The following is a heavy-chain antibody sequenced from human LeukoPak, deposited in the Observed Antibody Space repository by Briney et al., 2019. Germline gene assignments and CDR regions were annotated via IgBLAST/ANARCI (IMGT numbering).Heavy chain of an antibody. V-gene: IGHV3-33*08. CDR3: ARDLRVDALDI. Sequence: QTGGSLRLSCAASGFTVSSNDMSWVRQAPGKGLEWVAAIWADGSKESYGDSVKGRFSISRDISKSTLYLQMNSLRAEDTAVYYCARDLRVDALDICGQGTVITVSS. CDR1: GFTVSSND. J-gene: IGHJ3*02. CDR2: IWADGSKE.